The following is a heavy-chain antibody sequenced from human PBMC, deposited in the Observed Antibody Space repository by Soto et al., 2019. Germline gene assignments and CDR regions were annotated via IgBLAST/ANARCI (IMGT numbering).Heavy chain of an antibody. Sequence: SETLSLTCTVSGGSISSGGYYWSWIRQHPGKGLEGIGYIYYSGSTYYNPSLKSRVTISVDTSKNQFSLKLSSVTAADTAVYYCARGYCSGGSCYSWHYYYYMDVWGKGTTVTVSS. CDR3: ARGYCSGGSCYSWHYYYYMDV. CDR2: IYYSGST. CDR1: GGSISSGGYY. V-gene: IGHV4-31*03. D-gene: IGHD2-15*01. J-gene: IGHJ6*03.